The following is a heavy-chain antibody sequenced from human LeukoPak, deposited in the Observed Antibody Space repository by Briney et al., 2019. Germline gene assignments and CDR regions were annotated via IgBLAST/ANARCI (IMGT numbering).Heavy chain of an antibody. Sequence: PSETLSLTCTVSGASISTGSSYWSWIRQPAGEGLEWIGRIHNSGSTNYNPSLNSRVTISVDTSKNQFSLKLSSVTAADTAVYYCAPYDSDGGLFDYWGQGTLVTVSS. CDR1: GASISTGSSY. CDR3: APYDSDGGLFDY. D-gene: IGHD3-22*01. V-gene: IGHV4-61*10. J-gene: IGHJ4*02. CDR2: IHNSGST.